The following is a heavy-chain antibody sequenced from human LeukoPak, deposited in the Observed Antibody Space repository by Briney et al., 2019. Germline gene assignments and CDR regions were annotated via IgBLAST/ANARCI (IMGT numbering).Heavy chain of an antibody. V-gene: IGHV3-30*02. Sequence: GGSLRLSCAASGFTFSSYGMHWVRQAPGKGMEWVAFIRYDGRNKYYADSVKGRFTISRDDSKNTLYLQMNSLRAEDTAVYYCAKDQSRWELRPSYYFDYWGQGTLVTVSS. J-gene: IGHJ4*02. CDR1: GFTFSSYG. D-gene: IGHD1-26*01. CDR2: IRYDGRNK. CDR3: AKDQSRWELRPSYYFDY.